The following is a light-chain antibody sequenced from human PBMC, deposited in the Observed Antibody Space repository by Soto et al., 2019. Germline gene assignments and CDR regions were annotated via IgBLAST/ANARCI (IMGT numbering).Light chain of an antibody. CDR1: QGIRRY. J-gene: IGKJ2*01. CDR2: AAS. V-gene: IGKV1-8*01. Sequence: AIRMTQSPSSLSASTGDRVTITCRASQGIRRYLAWYQQKPGKAPKLLIYAASTLQRGVPSRFSGSGSWTDFTLTISCLQSEDVATYDCQQDYSYPYTFGRGTNLEIK. CDR3: QQDYSYPYT.